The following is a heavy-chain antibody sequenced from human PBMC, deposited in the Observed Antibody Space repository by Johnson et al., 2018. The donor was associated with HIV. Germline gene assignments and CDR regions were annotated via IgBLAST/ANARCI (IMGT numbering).Heavy chain of an antibody. D-gene: IGHD3-22*01. Sequence: VQLVESGGGLVQPGGSLRLSCAASGFTFSSYAMYWVRQAPGKGLEYVSAISSNGGSTYYANSVKGRFTISRDNSKNTLYLQMNSLRAEDTAVYYCARHSDPWFVSGYYNGAFDIWGQGTMVTVSS. J-gene: IGHJ3*02. CDR2: ISSNGGST. CDR1: GFTFSSYA. CDR3: ARHSDPWFVSGYYNGAFDI. V-gene: IGHV3-64*01.